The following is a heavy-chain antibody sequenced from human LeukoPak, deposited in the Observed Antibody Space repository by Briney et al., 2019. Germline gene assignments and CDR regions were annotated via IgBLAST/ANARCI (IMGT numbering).Heavy chain of an antibody. V-gene: IGHV4-59*01. J-gene: IGHJ4*02. Sequence: SETLSLTCTVSGGSISSFYWSWIRQPPGKGLEWIGYIYYSGSTNYNPSLKSRVTISVDTSKNQFALKLSSVTAADTAVYYCARESSSGVDYWGQGTLVTVSS. CDR1: GGSISSFY. D-gene: IGHD3-22*01. CDR2: IYYSGST. CDR3: ARESSSGVDY.